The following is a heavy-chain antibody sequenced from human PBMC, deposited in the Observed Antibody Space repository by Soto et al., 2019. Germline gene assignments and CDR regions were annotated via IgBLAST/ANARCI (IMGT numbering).Heavy chain of an antibody. CDR3: ARDPGR. Sequence: QLQLQESGSGLVKPSLTLSLICAVSGGSISSGGYSWSWIRQPPGKGLEWIGYIYHSGSTYYNPSLKSRVTISVDRSKNQFSLKLSSVTAADTAVYYCARDPGRWGQGTLVTVSS. V-gene: IGHV4-30-2*01. CDR1: GGSISSGGYS. CDR2: IYHSGST. J-gene: IGHJ4*02.